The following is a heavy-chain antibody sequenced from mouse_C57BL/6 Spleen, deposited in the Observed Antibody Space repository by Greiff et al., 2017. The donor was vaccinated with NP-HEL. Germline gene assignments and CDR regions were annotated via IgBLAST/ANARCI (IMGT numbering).Heavy chain of an antibody. Sequence: LVESGAELVRPGASVTLSCKASGYTFTDYEMHWVKQTPVHGLEWIGAIDPETGGTAYNQKFKGKAILTADKSSSTAYMELRSLTSEDSAVYYCTPLTGNWYFDVWGTGTTVTVSS. CDR2: IDPETGGT. V-gene: IGHV1-15*01. CDR3: TPLTGNWYFDV. D-gene: IGHD4-1*01. CDR1: GYTFTDYE. J-gene: IGHJ1*03.